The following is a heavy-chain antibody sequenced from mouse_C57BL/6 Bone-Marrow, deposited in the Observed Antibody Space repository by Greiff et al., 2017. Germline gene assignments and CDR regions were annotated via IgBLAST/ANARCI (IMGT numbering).Heavy chain of an antibody. CDR2: IDPSDSYT. CDR3: ALLIYYYGSAWFAY. V-gene: IGHV1-69*01. J-gene: IGHJ3*01. CDR1: GYTFTSYW. D-gene: IGHD1-1*01. Sequence: QVQLQQPGAELVMPGASVKLSCKASGYTFTSYWMHWVKQRPGQGLEWIGEIDPSDSYTNYNQKFKGKSTLTVDKSSSTAYMQLSSLTSEDSAVYYCALLIYYYGSAWFAYWGQGTLVTVSA.